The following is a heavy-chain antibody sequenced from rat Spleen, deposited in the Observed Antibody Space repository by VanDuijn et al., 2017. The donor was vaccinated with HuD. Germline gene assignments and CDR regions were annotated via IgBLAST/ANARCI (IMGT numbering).Heavy chain of an antibody. V-gene: IGHV5-58*01. CDR2: ISPDGGST. CDR3: ARLYDPTNYSGDAFDY. J-gene: IGHJ2*01. Sequence: EVQLVESGGGLVQPGRSLKLSCAASGFTFSSYWMYWIRQAPGEGLEWVSSISPDGGSTYYPDSVKGRFTISRDNAENTVYLQMNSPRSEDTATYYCARLYDPTNYSGDAFDYWGQGVMVTVSS. CDR1: GFTFSSYW. D-gene: IGHD1-1*01.